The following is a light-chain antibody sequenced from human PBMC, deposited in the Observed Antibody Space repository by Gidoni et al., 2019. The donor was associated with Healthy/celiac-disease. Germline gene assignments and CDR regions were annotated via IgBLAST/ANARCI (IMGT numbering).Light chain of an antibody. CDR3: QQYGSSPLT. J-gene: IGKJ4*01. Sequence: EIVSTQSPGTLSLSPGERATLPCKASQSVSSSYLAWYQRKPGQAPRLLIYGASSRATGIPDRFSGSGSGTDFTLTISRLKPEDFAVYYCQQYGSSPLTFGGGTKVEIK. CDR1: QSVSSSY. CDR2: GAS. V-gene: IGKV3-20*01.